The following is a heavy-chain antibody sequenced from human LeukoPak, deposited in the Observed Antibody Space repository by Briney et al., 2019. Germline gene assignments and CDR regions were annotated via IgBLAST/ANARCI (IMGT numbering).Heavy chain of an antibody. D-gene: IGHD1-1*01. Sequence: ASVKVSCKASGYTFTSYYMHWVRQAPGQGLEWMGIINPSGGSTSYAQKFQGRVTMTRDMPTSTVYMELSSLRSEDTAVYYCARDPSPTGSYYDYWGQGTLVTVSS. CDR3: ARDPSPTGSYYDY. V-gene: IGHV1-46*01. CDR1: GYTFTSYY. CDR2: INPSGGST. J-gene: IGHJ4*02.